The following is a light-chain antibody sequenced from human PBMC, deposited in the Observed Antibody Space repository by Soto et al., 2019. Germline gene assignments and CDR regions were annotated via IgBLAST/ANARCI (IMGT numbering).Light chain of an antibody. J-gene: IGKJ2*01. CDR1: HSINNY. CDR2: AAS. CDR3: QQSYSTLGT. Sequence: IPMTQSPSSLSASVGDRVIITCRSDHSINNYLNWYQQRPGKVPKLLIYAASTLQSGVPSRFSGSGSGRVFTLTINSLQPEDSATYYCQQSYSTLGTFGRGTRVEI. V-gene: IGKV1-39*01.